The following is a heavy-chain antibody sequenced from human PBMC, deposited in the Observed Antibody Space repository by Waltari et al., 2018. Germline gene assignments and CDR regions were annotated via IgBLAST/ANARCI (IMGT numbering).Heavy chain of an antibody. CDR1: GFTFSNQE. V-gene: IGHV3-48*03. Sequence: EVQLVESGGGLVQPGGSLRLSCAASGFTFSNQERNWVRQAPGKGLEWVSYISSSGGTMFYAESVRGRFTISRDNAKNSLYLQMNTMRAEDTAVYYCARDLPAADIDYWGQGTLVTVSS. CDR2: ISSSGGTM. J-gene: IGHJ4*02. CDR3: ARDLPAADIDY. D-gene: IGHD2-2*01.